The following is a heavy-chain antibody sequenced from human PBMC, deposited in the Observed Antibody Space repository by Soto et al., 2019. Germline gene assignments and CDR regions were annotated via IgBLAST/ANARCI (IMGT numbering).Heavy chain of an antibody. CDR2: INSDGSST. Sequence: GGSLRLSCAASGFTFSSYWMHWVRQAPGKGLVWVSRINSDGSSTNYADSVKGRFTISRDNAKNTLYLQMNSLRAEDTAVYYCAREGATIFGVVSYGMDVWGQGTTVTVSS. CDR3: AREGATIFGVVSYGMDV. J-gene: IGHJ6*02. V-gene: IGHV3-74*01. D-gene: IGHD3-3*01. CDR1: GFTFSSYW.